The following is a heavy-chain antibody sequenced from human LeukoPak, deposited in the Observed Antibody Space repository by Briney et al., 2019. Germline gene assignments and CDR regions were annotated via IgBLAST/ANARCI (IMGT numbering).Heavy chain of an antibody. V-gene: IGHV3-48*03. Sequence: GGSLRLSCAASGFTFSSYAMNWVRQAPGKGLEWVSYISSSGSTIYYADSVKGRFTISRDNAKNSLYLQMNSLRAEDTAVYYCASYSSSWYDDYWGQGTLVTVSS. CDR1: GFTFSSYA. CDR2: ISSSGSTI. D-gene: IGHD6-13*01. CDR3: ASYSSSWYDDY. J-gene: IGHJ4*02.